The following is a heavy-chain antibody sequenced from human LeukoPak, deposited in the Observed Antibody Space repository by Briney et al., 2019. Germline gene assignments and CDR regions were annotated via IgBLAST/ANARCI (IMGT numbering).Heavy chain of an antibody. J-gene: IGHJ4*02. CDR2: ISSSGSII. CDR1: GFIFSNYE. Sequence: GGSLRLSCAASGFIFSNYEMNWVRQAPGKGLEWVSYISSSGSIIYYADSVKGRFTISRDNSKSMLYLQMNSLRAEDTAVYFCAKDHPANYFDSGSHFDYWGQGTLVTVSS. V-gene: IGHV3-23*01. D-gene: IGHD3-10*01. CDR3: AKDHPANYFDSGSHFDY.